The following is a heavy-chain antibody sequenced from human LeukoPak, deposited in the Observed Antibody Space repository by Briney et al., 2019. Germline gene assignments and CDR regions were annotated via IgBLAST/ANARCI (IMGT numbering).Heavy chain of an antibody. CDR2: INPNSGDT. D-gene: IGHD6-13*01. Sequence: GSVKVSCKASGYTFTGYWMHWVRQAPGQGLEWMGRINPNSGDTNYAQKLQGRVTMTRDTSISTAYMQLSSLRSDDTAVYYCARVVGPRIAAAGNWFDPWGQGTLVTVSS. CDR1: GYTFTGYW. CDR3: ARVVGPRIAAAGNWFDP. V-gene: IGHV1-2*06. J-gene: IGHJ5*02.